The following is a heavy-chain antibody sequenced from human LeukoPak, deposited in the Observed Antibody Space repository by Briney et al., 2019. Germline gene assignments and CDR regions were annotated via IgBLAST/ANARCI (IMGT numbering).Heavy chain of an antibody. CDR2: IKQDGSEK. J-gene: IGHJ4*02. D-gene: IGHD4-23*01. CDR1: GFTSSNYW. CDR3: ASLYDYGGNSDFDY. Sequence: GGSLRLSCAASGFTSSNYWMSWVRQAPEKGLEWVANIKQDGSEKFYVDSVKGRFTISRDNAKNSLYLQMNSLRAEDTAVYYCASLYDYGGNSDFDYWGQGTLVTVSS. V-gene: IGHV3-7*01.